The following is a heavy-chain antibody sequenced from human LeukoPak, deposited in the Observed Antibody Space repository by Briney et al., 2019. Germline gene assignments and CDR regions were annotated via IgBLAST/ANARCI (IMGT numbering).Heavy chain of an antibody. CDR3: ARDRSPEHYYDSSHWDYYYGMDV. CDR2: IYYSGST. CDR1: GGSISNYY. D-gene: IGHD3-22*01. Sequence: SETLSLTCTVSGGSISNYYWSWIRQPPGKGPEWIGYIYYSGSTNYNPSLKSRVTTSVDTSKNQFSLKLSSVTAADTAVYYCARDRSPEHYYDSSHWDYYYGMDVWGQGTTVTVSS. J-gene: IGHJ6*02. V-gene: IGHV4-59*01.